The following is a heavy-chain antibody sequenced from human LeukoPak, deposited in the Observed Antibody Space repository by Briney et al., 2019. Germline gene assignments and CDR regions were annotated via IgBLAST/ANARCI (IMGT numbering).Heavy chain of an antibody. Sequence: ASVKVSCKASGYTFTSYYKHWVRQAPGQGLEWMGIINPSGGSTRYAQKFQGRVTMTRDTSTSTVYMELSSLRSEDTAVYYCARPSFLYYFDYWGQGTLVTVSS. CDR3: ARPSFLYYFDY. CDR2: INPSGGST. V-gene: IGHV1-46*01. CDR1: GYTFTSYY. J-gene: IGHJ4*02.